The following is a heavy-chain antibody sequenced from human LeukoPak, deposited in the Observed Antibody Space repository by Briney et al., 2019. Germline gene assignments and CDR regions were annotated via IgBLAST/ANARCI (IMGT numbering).Heavy chain of an antibody. Sequence: GGSLRLSCAASGFSFDTYALSWVRQAPGRGLEWVSGIRSGGSSTYYADSVKGRFTISRDNSKNTLYLQMNSLRGEDTAVYYCAKADSARGVTLKTTIDYWGQGTLVTVSS. CDR3: AKADSARGVTLKTTIDY. J-gene: IGHJ4*02. V-gene: IGHV3-23*01. CDR2: IRSGGSST. CDR1: GFSFDTYA. D-gene: IGHD1-14*01.